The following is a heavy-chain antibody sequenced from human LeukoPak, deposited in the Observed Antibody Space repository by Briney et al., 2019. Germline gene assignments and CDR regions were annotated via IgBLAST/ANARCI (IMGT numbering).Heavy chain of an antibody. CDR2: ISGPGPST. CDR3: AKEEMPHAFDL. Sequence: GGALRLSCAASGFSFRRYAMNWVRQAPGRGLEWVAVISGPGPSTVYADSVKGRFTISRDNSKNTLFLQLDSLRVEDTAIYYCAKEEMPHAFDLWGQGTMVTVSS. D-gene: IGHD5-24*01. V-gene: IGHV3-23*01. J-gene: IGHJ3*01. CDR1: GFSFRRYA.